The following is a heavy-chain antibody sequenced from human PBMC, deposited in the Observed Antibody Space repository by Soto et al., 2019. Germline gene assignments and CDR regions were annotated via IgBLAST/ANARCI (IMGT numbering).Heavy chain of an antibody. Sequence: QVQLQESGPGLVKPSGTLSLTCAVSGGSISSSNWWSWVRQPPGKGLEWIGEIYHSGSTNYNPSLKSRVTISVDKSKNQFSLKLSSVTAADTAVYYCAREVRCSGGSCYPKFRPGYFQHWGQGTLVTVSS. CDR2: IYHSGST. V-gene: IGHV4-4*02. CDR1: GGSISSSNW. D-gene: IGHD2-15*01. CDR3: AREVRCSGGSCYPKFRPGYFQH. J-gene: IGHJ1*01.